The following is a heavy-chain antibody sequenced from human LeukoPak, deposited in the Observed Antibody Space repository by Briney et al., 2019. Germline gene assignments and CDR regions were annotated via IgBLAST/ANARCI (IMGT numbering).Heavy chain of an antibody. J-gene: IGHJ6*02. Sequence: GGSLRLSCAASGFALSSHWMTWVRQVPGRGPEWVANVNRDGSETYYLDSVKGRFTISKDNAKNSLYLQMNSLRAEDTALYHCARNNGMDVWGQGTTIIVSS. V-gene: IGHV3-7*03. CDR2: VNRDGSET. CDR1: GFALSSHW. CDR3: ARNNGMDV.